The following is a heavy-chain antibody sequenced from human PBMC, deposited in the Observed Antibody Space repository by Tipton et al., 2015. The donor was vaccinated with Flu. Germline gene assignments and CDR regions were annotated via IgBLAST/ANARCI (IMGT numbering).Heavy chain of an antibody. D-gene: IGHD4-23*01. CDR1: GGPFSNYY. J-gene: IGHJ6*02. CDR2: INFSGGT. V-gene: IGHV4-34*01. CDR3: ARGLGGNSFPDYYYGMDV. Sequence: LSCAFHVYGGPFSNYYWSWIRQAPGKGLEWIGEINFSGGTNYNPSLKSRVTISVDTSNNQFSLKLTSVTAADTAVYYCARGLGGNSFPDYYYGMDVWGRGTTVTVS.